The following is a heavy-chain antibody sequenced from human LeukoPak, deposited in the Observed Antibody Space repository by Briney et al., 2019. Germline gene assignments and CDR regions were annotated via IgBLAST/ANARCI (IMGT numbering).Heavy chain of an antibody. CDR1: GGSISSSNYY. J-gene: IGHJ5*02. CDR3: ARAFGRGYSYGT. Sequence: SETLSLTCTVSGGSISSSNYYWGWIRQPPGKGLEWIGSIYYSGNTYYNPSLKSRVTISVDTSKNQFSLKLSSVTAADTAVYYCARAFGRGYSYGTWGQGTLVTVSS. D-gene: IGHD5-18*01. V-gene: IGHV4-39*07. CDR2: IYYSGNT.